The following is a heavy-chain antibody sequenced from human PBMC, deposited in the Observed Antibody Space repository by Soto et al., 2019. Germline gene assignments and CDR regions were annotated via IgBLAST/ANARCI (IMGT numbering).Heavy chain of an antibody. CDR1: VFTFSSYG. Sequence: WWSLRLSCSVSVFTFSSYGMHWFRQAPGKGLEWVAIIWYDGSNKYYADAVKGRFTISRDNSKNTLYLQMNSLRAEDTAVYYCARNSRKTSVTTCVDYWGQGTLVTVSS. J-gene: IGHJ4*02. V-gene: IGHV3-33*01. D-gene: IGHD4-17*01. CDR2: IWYDGSNK. CDR3: ARNSRKTSVTTCVDY.